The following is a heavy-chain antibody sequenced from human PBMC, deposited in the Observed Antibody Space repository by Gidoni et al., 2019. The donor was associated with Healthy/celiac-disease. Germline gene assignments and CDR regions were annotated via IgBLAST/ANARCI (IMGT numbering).Heavy chain of an antibody. D-gene: IGHD3-22*01. CDR3: ARIYYYDSSGYYHARRWWFDP. CDR1: GFSLSNARMG. Sequence: QVTLKESGPVLVKPTETLTLTCTVSGFSLSNARMGVSWIRQPPGKALEWLAHIFSNDEKSYSTSLKSRLTISKDTSKSQVVLTMTNMDPVDTATYYCARIYYYDSSGYYHARRWWFDPWGQGTLVTVSS. J-gene: IGHJ5*02. CDR2: IFSNDEK. V-gene: IGHV2-26*01.